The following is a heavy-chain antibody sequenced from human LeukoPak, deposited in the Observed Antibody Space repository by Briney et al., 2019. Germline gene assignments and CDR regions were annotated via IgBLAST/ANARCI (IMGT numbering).Heavy chain of an antibody. Sequence: GESLKISCKGSGYSFTSYWIGWVRQMPGKGLEWMGIIYPGDSDTRYSPSFQGQVTISADKSISTAYLQWSSLKASDTAMYYCARMIAARPARRDWFDPWGQGTLVTVSS. CDR1: GYSFTSYW. CDR2: IYPGDSDT. D-gene: IGHD6-6*01. V-gene: IGHV5-51*01. CDR3: ARMIAARPARRDWFDP. J-gene: IGHJ5*02.